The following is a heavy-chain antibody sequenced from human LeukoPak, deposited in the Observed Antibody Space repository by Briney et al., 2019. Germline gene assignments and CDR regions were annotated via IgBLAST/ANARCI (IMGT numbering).Heavy chain of an antibody. V-gene: IGHV1-46*01. CDR1: GYTFTIYY. J-gene: IGHJ6*02. D-gene: IGHD6-19*01. Sequence: ASVTVSCKASGYTFTIYYIHWVRQAPGQGLEWMGIINPGGGSTSYAQKFQGRVTMTRDTSTSTIYMELSSLRSEDTAVYYCARDSGYYYYGMDVWGQGTTVTVSS. CDR2: INPGGGST. CDR3: ARDSGYYYYGMDV.